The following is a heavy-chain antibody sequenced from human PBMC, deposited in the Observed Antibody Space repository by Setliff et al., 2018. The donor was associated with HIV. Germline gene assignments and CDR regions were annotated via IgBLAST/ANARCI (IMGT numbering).Heavy chain of an antibody. Sequence: SETLSLTCTVSGASINSHYWNWVRQSPAKGLEWIGYYYNGGTSYNPSLQSRVTISVDTPKNQFSLHLNSVTAADTAVYYCARKEKGGAFDIWASGHWSPS. CDR1: GASINSHY. CDR3: ARKEKGGAFDI. J-gene: IGHJ3*02. CDR2: YYNGGT. V-gene: IGHV4-59*11.